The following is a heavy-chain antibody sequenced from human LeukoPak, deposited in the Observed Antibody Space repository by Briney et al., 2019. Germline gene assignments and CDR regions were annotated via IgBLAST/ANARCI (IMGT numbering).Heavy chain of an antibody. CDR3: ARGIAAALDY. D-gene: IGHD6-25*01. Sequence: GGSLRLSCAVSGFTFSNYNMNWVRQAPGKGLEWLALISYDGSNKHYADSVKGRFTISRDNSKNTLYLQMNSLRAEDTAVYYCARGIAAALDYWGQGTLVTVSS. CDR1: GFTFSNYN. J-gene: IGHJ4*02. V-gene: IGHV3-30*03. CDR2: ISYDGSNK.